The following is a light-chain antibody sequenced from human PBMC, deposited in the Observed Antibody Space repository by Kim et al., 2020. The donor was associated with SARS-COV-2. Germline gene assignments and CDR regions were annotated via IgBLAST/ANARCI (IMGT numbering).Light chain of an antibody. V-gene: IGKV3-20*01. CDR2: GAS. J-gene: IGKJ2*01. Sequence: SPVERATRSGRASQSVNTNYLAWYQQKPGQAPRLLIYGASSRATGIPDRFSGSGSVTDFTLTISRLEPEDFAVYYCQQYGSSPPYTFGQGTKLEI. CDR1: QSVNTNY. CDR3: QQYGSSPPYT.